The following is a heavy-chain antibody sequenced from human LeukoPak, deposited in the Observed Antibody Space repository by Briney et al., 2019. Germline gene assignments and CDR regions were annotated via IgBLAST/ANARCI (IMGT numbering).Heavy chain of an antibody. CDR3: ARDYPNSIAAEDWYFDL. CDR1: GGSTNSSSYY. CDR2: IYFRGNT. J-gene: IGHJ2*01. V-gene: IGHV4-39*07. Sequence: SETLSLTCTVSGGSTNSSSYYWGWIRQSPGKGLEWIGSIYFRGNTYYNPSLKSRLTISVDTSKNQFSLKLSSVTAADTAVYYCARDYPNSIAAEDWYFDLWGRGTLVTVSS. D-gene: IGHD6-13*01.